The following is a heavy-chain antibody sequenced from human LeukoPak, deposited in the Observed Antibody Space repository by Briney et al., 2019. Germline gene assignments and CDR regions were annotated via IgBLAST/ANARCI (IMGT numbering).Heavy chain of an antibody. CDR3: ARGMGGSYGQPYLIDY. J-gene: IGHJ4*02. Sequence: ASVKVSCKASGYTFTGYYMHWVRQAPGQGLEWMGWINPNSGGTNYAQKFQGRVTMTRDTSISTAYMELSRLRSDDTAVYYCARGMGGSYGQPYLIDYWGQGTLVTVSS. D-gene: IGHD5-18*01. CDR2: INPNSGGT. V-gene: IGHV1-2*02. CDR1: GYTFTGYY.